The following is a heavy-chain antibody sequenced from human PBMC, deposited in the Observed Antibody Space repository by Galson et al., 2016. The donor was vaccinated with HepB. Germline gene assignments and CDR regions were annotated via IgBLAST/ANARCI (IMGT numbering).Heavy chain of an antibody. CDR1: GGSISSTY. CDR2: IYNDGIV. V-gene: IGHV4-59*08. Sequence: SETLSLTCSVSGGSISSTYWSWIRQSPGKGLEWIGYIYNDGIVNYKSSLRSRVSISVDPSKNQLSLKLTSVTAADTAVYYCARQDGGRRLGFGWFDPWGQGTLVTVSS. D-gene: IGHD4-23*01. CDR3: ARQDGGRRLGFGWFDP. J-gene: IGHJ5*02.